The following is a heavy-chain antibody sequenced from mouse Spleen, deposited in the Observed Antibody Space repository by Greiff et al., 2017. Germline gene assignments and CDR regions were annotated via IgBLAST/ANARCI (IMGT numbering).Heavy chain of an antibody. Sequence: EVQRVESGGGLVKPGGSLKLSCAASGFTFSDYGMHWVRQAPEKGLEWVAYISSGSSTIYYADTVKGRFTISRDNAKNTLYLQMSSLKSEDTAMYYCALGEDYFDYWGQGTTLTVSS. CDR1: GFTFSDYG. V-gene: IGHV5-17*03. J-gene: IGHJ2*01. CDR2: ISSGSSTI. CDR3: ALGEDYFDY. D-gene: IGHD4-1*01.